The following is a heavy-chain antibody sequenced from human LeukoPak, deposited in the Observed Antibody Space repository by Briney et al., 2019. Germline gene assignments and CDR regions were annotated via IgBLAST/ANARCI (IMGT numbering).Heavy chain of an antibody. Sequence: PSETLSLTCAVYSGSFSGYYWSWIRQSPGKELEWMGEINHSGSTNYNPSLKSRVTISVDTSKNQFSLKLSSVTAADTAVYYCARGVGYNYGYYFDYWGQGTLVTVSS. J-gene: IGHJ4*02. CDR1: SGSFSGYY. CDR2: INHSGST. V-gene: IGHV4-34*01. D-gene: IGHD5-18*01. CDR3: ARGVGYNYGYYFDY.